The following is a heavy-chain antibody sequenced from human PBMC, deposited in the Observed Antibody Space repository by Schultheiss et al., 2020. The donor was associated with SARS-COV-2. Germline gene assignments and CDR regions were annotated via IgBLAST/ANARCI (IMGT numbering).Heavy chain of an antibody. CDR3: ARDTVDRRPYDFWSGSLSNDYGMDV. CDR2: IYTSGST. CDR1: GGSIRSYY. D-gene: IGHD3-3*01. Sequence: SQTLSLTCTVSGGSIRSYYWSWIRQPAGKGLEWIGRIYTSGSTNYNPSLKSRVTISVDTSKNQFSLKLSSVTAADTAVYYCARDTVDRRPYDFWSGSLSNDYGMDVWGQGTTVTVSS. V-gene: IGHV4-4*07. J-gene: IGHJ6*02.